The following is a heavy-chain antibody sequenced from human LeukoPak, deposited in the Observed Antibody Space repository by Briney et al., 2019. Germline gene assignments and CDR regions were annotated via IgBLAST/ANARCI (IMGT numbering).Heavy chain of an antibody. J-gene: IGHJ3*02. CDR2: IYSGGST. CDR3: ARAIMRYYDRFSDAFDI. V-gene: IGHV3-53*05. Sequence: GGSLRLSCAASGFTVSSNYMSWVRQAPGKGLEWVSVIYSGGSTYYADSVKGRFTISRDTSKNTLYLQMSSLRSEDTAVYYCARAIMRYYDRFSDAFDIWGQGTMVTVSS. CDR1: GFTVSSNY. D-gene: IGHD3-22*01.